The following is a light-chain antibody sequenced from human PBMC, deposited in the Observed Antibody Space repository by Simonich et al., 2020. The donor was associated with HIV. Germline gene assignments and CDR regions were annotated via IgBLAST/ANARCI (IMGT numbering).Light chain of an antibody. CDR2: WAS. J-gene: IGKJ4*01. CDR3: QQYYSTLT. CDR1: QSVLYNSNNKNY. Sequence: DIVMTQSPDSLAVSLGERATINCKSSQSVLYNSNNKNYLAWYQQKPVQPPKLLIYWASTRESGVPDRFSGSGSGTDFTLTISSLQAEDVAVYYCQQYYSTLTFGGGTKVEIK. V-gene: IGKV4-1*01.